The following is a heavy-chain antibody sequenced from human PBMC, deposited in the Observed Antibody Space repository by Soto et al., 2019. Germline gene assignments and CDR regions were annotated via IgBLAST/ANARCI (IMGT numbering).Heavy chain of an antibody. J-gene: IGHJ4*02. CDR3: ARLSSYGGYAH. CDR2: IYYVGSP. V-gene: IGHV4-59*08. D-gene: IGHD4-17*01. CDR1: GISLSGHY. Sequence: SETLSLTCTVSGISLSGHYWSWMRQPPGKELECIGYIYYVGSPNYNPSIKSRVTISVETPKTQLSLELSSVTAADTAVYYCARLSSYGGYAHWGQGTLVTVSS.